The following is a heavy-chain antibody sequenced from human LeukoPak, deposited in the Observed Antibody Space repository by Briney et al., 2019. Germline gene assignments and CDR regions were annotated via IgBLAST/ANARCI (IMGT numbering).Heavy chain of an antibody. CDR1: GFTFSSYS. CDR2: ISSSSSYI. Sequence: GGSLRLSCAASGFTFSSYSMNWVRQAPGKGLEWVSSISSSSSYIYYADSVKGRFTISRDNAKNSLYLQMNSLRAEDTAVYYCAKDRGGRRGYSGYDSYYYYYGMDVWGQGTTVTVSS. D-gene: IGHD5-12*01. J-gene: IGHJ6*02. V-gene: IGHV3-21*04. CDR3: AKDRGGRRGYSGYDSYYYYYGMDV.